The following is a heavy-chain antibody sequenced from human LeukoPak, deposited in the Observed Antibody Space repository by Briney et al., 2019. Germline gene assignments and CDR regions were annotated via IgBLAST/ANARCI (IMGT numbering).Heavy chain of an antibody. CDR2: ISYDGSNK. Sequence: PGGSLRLSCAASGFTFSSYAMHWVRQAPGKGLEWVAVISYDGSNKYYADSVKGRFTISRDNSKNTLYLQMNSLRAEDTAVYYCARDDPYSYDSSGYSLDYWAREPWSPSPQ. V-gene: IGHV3-30-3*01. J-gene: IGHJ4*02. D-gene: IGHD3-22*01. CDR3: ARDDPYSYDSSGYSLDY. CDR1: GFTFSSYA.